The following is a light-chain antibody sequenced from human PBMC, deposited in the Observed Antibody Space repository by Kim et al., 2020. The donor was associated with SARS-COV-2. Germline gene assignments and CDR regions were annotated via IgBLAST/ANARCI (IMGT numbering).Light chain of an antibody. CDR1: DSNIGSNA. CDR2: ATN. J-gene: IGLJ1*01. V-gene: IGLV1-44*01. Sequence: QSVLTQPPSASGTPGQTVIISCSGSDSNIGSNAVNWYQQFPGRAPRLLIYATNQWPEDIPDRFSGSRSDTSASLAIRGLQSGDEADYYCAAWDDSLQGYVFGNGTRVTVL. CDR3: AAWDDSLQGYV.